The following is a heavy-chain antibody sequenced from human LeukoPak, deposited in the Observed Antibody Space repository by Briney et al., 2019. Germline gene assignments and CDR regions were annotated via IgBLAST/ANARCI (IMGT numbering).Heavy chain of an antibody. D-gene: IGHD2-21*02. J-gene: IGHJ3*02. CDR3: ARLMTAPPSGAFDI. Sequence: SETLSFTCTVSGGSISSSSYYWGWIRQPPGKGLEWIGSIYYSGSTYYNPSLKSRVTISVDTSKNQFSLKLSSVTAADTAVYYCARLMTAPPSGAFDIWGQGTMVTVSS. CDR2: IYYSGST. V-gene: IGHV4-39*01. CDR1: GGSISSSSYY.